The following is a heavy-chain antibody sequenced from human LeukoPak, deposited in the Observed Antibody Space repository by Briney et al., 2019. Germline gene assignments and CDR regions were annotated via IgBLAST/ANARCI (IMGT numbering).Heavy chain of an antibody. CDR2: IYYNGST. V-gene: IGHV4-59*08. D-gene: IGHD7-27*01. CDR3: ARQTGNFDY. CDR1: GGSISSYY. J-gene: IGHJ4*02. Sequence: SETLSLTCTVSGGSISSYYWSWIRQPPGKGLEWIGYIYYNGSTNYNPSLKSRVTISVDTSKNQFSLKLSSVTAADTAVYYCARQTGNFDYWGQGTLVTVSS.